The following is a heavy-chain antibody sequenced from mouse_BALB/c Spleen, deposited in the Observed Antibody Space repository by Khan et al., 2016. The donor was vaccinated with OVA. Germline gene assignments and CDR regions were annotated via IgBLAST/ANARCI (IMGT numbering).Heavy chain of an antibody. D-gene: IGHD1-1*02. CDR1: GYTFTGYW. CDR3: ARCGSRCDLDY. J-gene: IGHJ1*01. Sequence: QVQLQQSGAELIKPGASVKISCKATGYTFTGYWIEWVKQRPGQGLEWIGDIVPGSGSTNYNEKFKGKATLTADTSSNTAYMQLSSLTSEDSAVFYCARCGSRCDLDYWGEGTTVTVSS. CDR2: IVPGSGST. V-gene: IGHV1-9*01.